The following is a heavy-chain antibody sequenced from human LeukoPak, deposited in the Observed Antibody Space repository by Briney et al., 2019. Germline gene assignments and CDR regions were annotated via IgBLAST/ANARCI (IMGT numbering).Heavy chain of an antibody. CDR2: ISDSGGST. D-gene: IGHD3-10*01. CDR1: GFTFSVYA. CDR3: AKDLSVRGEIGAFDI. V-gene: IGHV3-23*01. Sequence: GGSLRLSCATSGFTFSVYAMSWVRQAPGKGLEWVSTISDSGGSTYYADSVKGRFTISRDSSKNTLYLQMNSLRAEDTAVYYCAKDLSVRGEIGAFDIWGQGTMVTVSS. J-gene: IGHJ3*02.